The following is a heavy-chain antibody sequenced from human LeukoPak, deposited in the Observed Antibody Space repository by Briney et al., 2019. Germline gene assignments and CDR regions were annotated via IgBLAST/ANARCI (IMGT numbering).Heavy chain of an antibody. J-gene: IGHJ4*02. D-gene: IGHD4-17*01. CDR2: ISPSSDGI. Sequence: GGSLRLSCADSGFSFNTYSMNWVRQAPGKGLEWVSSISPSSDGIFYADSLRDRFTVSRDNAKNLLYLHLNSLRVEDTAVYFCVRDNFGDYLPFFWGQGTLVTVPS. CDR1: GFSFNTYS. CDR3: VRDNFGDYLPFF. V-gene: IGHV3-21*01.